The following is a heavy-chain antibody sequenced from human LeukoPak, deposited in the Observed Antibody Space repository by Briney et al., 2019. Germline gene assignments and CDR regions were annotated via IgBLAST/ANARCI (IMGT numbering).Heavy chain of an antibody. Sequence: GGSLRLSCAASGFTFSDFYMTWIRQAPGKGLEWVSYISSSSSYTNYAESVKGRFPISRENAKNSLYLQMNSLRAEDTAVYYCARGQADFDSWGQGTLVTVSS. CDR3: ARGQADFDS. CDR2: ISSSSSYT. V-gene: IGHV3-11*06. J-gene: IGHJ4*02. CDR1: GFTFSDFY.